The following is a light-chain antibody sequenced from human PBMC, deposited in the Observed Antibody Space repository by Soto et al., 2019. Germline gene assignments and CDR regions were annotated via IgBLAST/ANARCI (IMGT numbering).Light chain of an antibody. CDR2: GAS. CDR1: QSVSSNN. CDR3: QQYDRSPFT. J-gene: IGKJ3*01. V-gene: IGKV3-20*01. Sequence: EIVLTQSPGTLSLSPGERATLSCRASQSVSSNNLAWYQQRPGQAPRVVIYGASTRATGIPERFSGSGSGTDFKLAISGREAKDVALYYCQQYDRSPFTFGPGTKVDIK.